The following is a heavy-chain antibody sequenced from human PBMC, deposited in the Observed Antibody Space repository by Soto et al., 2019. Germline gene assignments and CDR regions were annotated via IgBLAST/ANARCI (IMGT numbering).Heavy chain of an antibody. J-gene: IGHJ3*01. Sequence: GGSLRLSCVASGFSFSNYNMNWVRQAPGKGLEWLSYISSDNITKYYADSVRGRFTISRDSAKNSLYLQMNSLRDEDTAVYFCARNVDLWGQGTMVTVSS. CDR3: ARNVDL. V-gene: IGHV3-48*02. CDR2: ISSDNITK. D-gene: IGHD2-21*01. CDR1: GFSFSNYN.